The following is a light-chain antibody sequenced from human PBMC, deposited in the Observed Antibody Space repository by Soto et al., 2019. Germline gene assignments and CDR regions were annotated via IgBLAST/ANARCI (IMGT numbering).Light chain of an antibody. J-gene: IGLJ2*01. V-gene: IGLV2-14*01. CDR3: SSYAGSSTLVV. Sequence: QSALTQPASVSGSPGQSITISCTGTRSDIGAYNFVSWYQQHPGKAPKLMIHDVSIRPSGVSHRFSGSKSGNTASLTISGLQAEDEADYYCSSYAGSSTLVVFGGGTKLTVL. CDR2: DVS. CDR1: RSDIGAYNF.